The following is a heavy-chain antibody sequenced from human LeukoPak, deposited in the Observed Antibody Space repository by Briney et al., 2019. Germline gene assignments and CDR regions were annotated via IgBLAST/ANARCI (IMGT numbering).Heavy chain of an antibody. CDR3: ARDLGPYYYGSGSPRKGFDP. V-gene: IGHV3-30-3*01. Sequence: GGSLRLSCAASGFTFSSYAMHWVRQAPGKGLEWVAVISYDGSNKYYADSVKGRFTISRDNSKNMLYLQMNSLRAEDTAVYYCARDLGPYYYGSGSPRKGFDPWGQGTLVTVSS. D-gene: IGHD3-10*01. CDR1: GFTFSSYA. CDR2: ISYDGSNK. J-gene: IGHJ5*02.